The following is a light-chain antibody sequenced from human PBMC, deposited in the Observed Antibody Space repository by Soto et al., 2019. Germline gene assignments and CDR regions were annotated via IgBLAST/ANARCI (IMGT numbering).Light chain of an antibody. CDR3: QQYNELPWT. J-gene: IGKJ1*01. Sequence: EIVMTQSPATLSVSPGERATLSCRASKSVSNNLAWYQQKPGQAPRLLIYDASTRATGFPVRFSGSGSGTEFTLTISSLQSEDFAVYYCQQYNELPWTFGQETKVEIK. CDR2: DAS. CDR1: KSVSNN. V-gene: IGKV3-15*01.